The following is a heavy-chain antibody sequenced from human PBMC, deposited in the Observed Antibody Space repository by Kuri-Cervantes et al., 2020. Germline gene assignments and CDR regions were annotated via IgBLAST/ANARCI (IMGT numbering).Heavy chain of an antibody. CDR3: ARLPTEVYTWPLHAFDI. CDR1: GYSFTSYW. V-gene: IGHV5-51*01. CDR2: IYPGDSDT. J-gene: IGHJ3*02. D-gene: IGHD2-2*02. Sequence: KVSCKGSGYSFTSYWIGWVRQMPGKGPEWMGIIYPGDSDTRYSPSFQGQVTIPADKSISTAYLEWSSLKASDTAMYYCARLPTEVYTWPLHAFDIWGQGTTVTVSS.